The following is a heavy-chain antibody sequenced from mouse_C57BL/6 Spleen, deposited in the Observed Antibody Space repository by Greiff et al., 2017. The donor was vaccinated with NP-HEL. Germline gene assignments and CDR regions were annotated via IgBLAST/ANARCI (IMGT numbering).Heavy chain of an antibody. D-gene: IGHD1-1*01. V-gene: IGHV1-76*01. CDR1: GYTFTDYY. Sequence: VQLQQSGAELVRPGASVKLSCKASGYTFTDYYINWVKQRPGQGLEWIARIYPGSGNTSYNEKFKGKATLTAEKSSSTAYMQLSSLTSEDSAVYFCAREGIYYYGSSYAMDYWGQGTSVTVSS. CDR2: IYPGSGNT. CDR3: AREGIYYYGSSYAMDY. J-gene: IGHJ4*01.